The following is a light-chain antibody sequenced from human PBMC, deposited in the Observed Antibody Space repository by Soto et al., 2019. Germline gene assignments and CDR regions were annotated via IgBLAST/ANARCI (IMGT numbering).Light chain of an antibody. CDR1: SSDIGAYDY. J-gene: IGLJ1*01. CDR2: EVS. V-gene: IGLV2-14*03. CDR3: SSYTGSSTRV. Sequence: QSVLAQPASVSGSPGQSIAISCTGTSSDIGAYDYVSWYQQFPDKPPKLIIYEVSHRPSGVSDRFSGSKSVNTATLTISRLPAEDEADYYCSSYTGSSTRVFGTGTKLTVL.